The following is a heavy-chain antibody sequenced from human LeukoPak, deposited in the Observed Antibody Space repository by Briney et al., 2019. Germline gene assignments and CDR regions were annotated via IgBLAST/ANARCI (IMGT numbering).Heavy chain of an antibody. CDR1: GYSISSNNR. D-gene: IGHD1-26*01. J-gene: IGHJ5*01. CDR3: ARAGDFSAWWFDS. CDR2: IYYSGST. V-gene: IGHV4-28*03. Sequence: SDTLSLTCAVSGYSISSNNRWGWLRQPPGKGLEWIGYIYYSGSTNYNPSLKSRVTISVDTSKNQFSLKLSSVTAADTAVYYCARAGDFSAWWFDSWGQGTLVTVSS.